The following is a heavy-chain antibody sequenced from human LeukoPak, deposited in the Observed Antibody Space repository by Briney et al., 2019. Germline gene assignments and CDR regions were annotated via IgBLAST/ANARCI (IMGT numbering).Heavy chain of an antibody. CDR2: IYYSGTT. J-gene: IGHJ4*02. Sequence: SETLSLTCAVYGGSFSGYHWTWIRQPPGKGLEWIGYIYYSGTTNYNPSLKSRVAMSVDTSNYQFSLKLSSVTAADTAVYYCARLIAVTGSVDYFDTWGQGTLVTVSS. V-gene: IGHV4-59*08. CDR1: GGSFSGYH. CDR3: ARLIAVTGSVDYFDT. D-gene: IGHD6-19*01.